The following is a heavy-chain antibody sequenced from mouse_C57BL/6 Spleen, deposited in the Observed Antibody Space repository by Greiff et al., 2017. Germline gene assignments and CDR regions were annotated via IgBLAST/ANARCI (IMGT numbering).Heavy chain of an antibody. V-gene: IGHV1-18*01. Sequence: EVKLMESGPELVKPGASVKIPCKASGYTFTDYNMDWVKQSHGKSLEWIGDINPNNGGTIYNQKFKGKATLTVDKSSSTAYMELRSLTSEDTAVYYCARGIYYYGSSLAYWGQGTLVTVSA. CDR1: GYTFTDYN. CDR3: ARGIYYYGSSLAY. CDR2: INPNNGGT. J-gene: IGHJ3*01. D-gene: IGHD1-1*01.